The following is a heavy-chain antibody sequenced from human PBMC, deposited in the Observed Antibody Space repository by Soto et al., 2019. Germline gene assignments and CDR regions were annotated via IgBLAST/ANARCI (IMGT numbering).Heavy chain of an antibody. CDR1: GGSISSGGYY. D-gene: IGHD4-4*01. CDR2: IYYSGST. J-gene: IGHJ6*03. CDR3: ARVRDSNNHYYYYMDV. Sequence: SETLSLTCTVSGGSISSGGYYWSWIRQHPGKGLEWIGYIYYSGSTYYNPSLKSRVTISVDTSKNHFSLKLSSVTAADTAVYYCARVRDSNNHYYYYMDVWGKGTTVTVSS. V-gene: IGHV4-31*03.